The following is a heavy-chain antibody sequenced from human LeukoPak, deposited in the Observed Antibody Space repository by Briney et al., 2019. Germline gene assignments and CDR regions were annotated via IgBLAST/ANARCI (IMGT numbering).Heavy chain of an antibody. CDR3: ARDFYGSGSYRSHFDY. D-gene: IGHD3-10*01. V-gene: IGHV3-11*04. CDR2: ISSSGSTI. CDR1: GFTFSDYY. J-gene: IGHJ4*02. Sequence: GGSLRLSCAASGFTFSDYYMSWLRQAPGKGLEWVSYISSSGSTIYYVDSVKGRFTISRDNAKNSLYLQMNSLRAEDTAVYYCARDFYGSGSYRSHFDYWGQGTLVTISS.